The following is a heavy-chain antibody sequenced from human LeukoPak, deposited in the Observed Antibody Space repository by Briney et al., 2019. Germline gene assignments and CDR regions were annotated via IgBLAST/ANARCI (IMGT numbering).Heavy chain of an antibody. D-gene: IGHD3-3*01. V-gene: IGHV3-74*01. CDR2: INSDGSST. Sequence: GGSLRLSCAASGFTFSSYWMHWVRQAPGKGLVWVSRINSDGSSTSYADSVKGRFTISRDNAKNTLYLQMNSLRVEDTAVYYCARVKAAHYDFWSGYYDAFDIWGQGTMVTVSS. CDR1: GFTFSSYW. CDR3: ARVKAAHYDFWSGYYDAFDI. J-gene: IGHJ3*02.